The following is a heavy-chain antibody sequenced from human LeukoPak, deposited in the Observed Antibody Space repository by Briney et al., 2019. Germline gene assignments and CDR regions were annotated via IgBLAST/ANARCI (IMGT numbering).Heavy chain of an antibody. Sequence: SETLSLTCAVYGGSFSGYYWSWIRQPPGKGLEWIGEINHSGSTNYNPSLKSRVTMSVDTSKNQFSLKLSSVTAADTAVYYCARDRDDSSGYFNYYYYYGMDVWGQGTTVTVSS. J-gene: IGHJ6*02. V-gene: IGHV4-34*01. CDR1: GGSFSGYY. CDR2: INHSGST. CDR3: ARDRDDSSGYFNYYYYYGMDV. D-gene: IGHD3-22*01.